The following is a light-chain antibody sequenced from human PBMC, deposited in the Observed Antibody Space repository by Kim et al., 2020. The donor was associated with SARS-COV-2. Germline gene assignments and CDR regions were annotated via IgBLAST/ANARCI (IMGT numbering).Light chain of an antibody. CDR1: QSLVHSDGNTS. V-gene: IGKV2-24*01. CDR3: MQATQFPLT. J-gene: IGKJ4*01. Sequence: PAPNSSKSSQSLVHSDGNTSLCWLLRRPGQPPRLLFYKISNRCSGVPDRFSGSVAGTDFSLKISRVEAEDVGVYSCMQATQFPLTFGGGTKVDIK. CDR2: KIS.